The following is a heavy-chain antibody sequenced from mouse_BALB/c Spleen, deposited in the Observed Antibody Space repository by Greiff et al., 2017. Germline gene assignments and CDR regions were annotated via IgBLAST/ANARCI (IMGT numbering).Heavy chain of an antibody. CDR1: GFNIKDTY. Sequence: EVQLQQSGAELVKPGASVKLSCTASGFNIKDTYMHWVKQRPEQGLEWIGRIDPANGNTKYDPKFQGKATITADTSSNTAYLQLSSLTSEDTAVYYCARLEARGYFDYWGQGTTLTVSS. CDR3: ARLEARGYFDY. J-gene: IGHJ2*01. CDR2: IDPANGNT. V-gene: IGHV14-3*02.